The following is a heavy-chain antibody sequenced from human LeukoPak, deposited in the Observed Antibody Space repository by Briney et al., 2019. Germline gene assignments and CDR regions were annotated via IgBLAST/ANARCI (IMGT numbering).Heavy chain of an antibody. J-gene: IGHJ4*02. Sequence: PSETLSLTCSVSGVSISTYYWSWIRQPPGKGLEWIGYIYYSGSTSYNPSLKSRVTISVDTSKSQFSLKLSSVTAADTAIYYCARDVGLDYWGQGILVIVSS. CDR1: GVSISTYY. CDR2: IYYSGST. D-gene: IGHD2-15*01. V-gene: IGHV4-59*01. CDR3: ARDVGLDY.